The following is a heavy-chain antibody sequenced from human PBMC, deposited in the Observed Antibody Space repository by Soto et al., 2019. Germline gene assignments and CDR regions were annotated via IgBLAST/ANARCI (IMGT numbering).Heavy chain of an antibody. CDR2: INGGGGTI. CDR1: GIRFSDYY. Sequence: PGGSLRLSCAASGIRFSDYYMSWIRQAPGKGLEWVSYINGGGGTIYYADSVRGRFTISRDNAKNTLFLQMNSMRAEDTAVYYCAADPTMRGYFRFGPWGQGT. J-gene: IGHJ5*02. CDR3: AADPTMRGYFRFGP. D-gene: IGHD2-15*01. V-gene: IGHV3-11*01.